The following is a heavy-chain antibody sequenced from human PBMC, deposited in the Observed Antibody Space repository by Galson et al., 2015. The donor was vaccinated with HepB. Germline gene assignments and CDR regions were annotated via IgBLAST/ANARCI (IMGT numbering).Heavy chain of an antibody. CDR2: ISGSGGST. D-gene: IGHD3-22*01. J-gene: IGHJ5*02. V-gene: IGHV3-23*01. Sequence: SLRLSCAASGFTFSSYAMSWVRQAPGKGLEWVSAISGSGGSTYYADSVKGRFTISRDNSKNTLYLQMNSLRAEDTAVYYCAKVWAGSSGYYHWGQGTLVTVSS. CDR3: AKVWAGSSGYYH. CDR1: GFTFSSYA.